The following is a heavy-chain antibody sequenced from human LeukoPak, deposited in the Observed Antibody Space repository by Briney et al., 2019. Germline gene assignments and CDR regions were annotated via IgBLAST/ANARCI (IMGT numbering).Heavy chain of an antibody. CDR1: GFAFRSYG. CDR2: ISSGGSTI. J-gene: IGHJ4*02. V-gene: IGHV3-48*03. CDR3: ARDWGMGD. Sequence: PGGSLRLSCAASGFAFRSYGMNWVRQAPGKGLECVSYISSGGSTIYYADSVKGRFTISRDNAKNSLYLQMNSLRAEDTSIYYCARDWGMGDWGQGTLLTVSS. D-gene: IGHD2-8*01.